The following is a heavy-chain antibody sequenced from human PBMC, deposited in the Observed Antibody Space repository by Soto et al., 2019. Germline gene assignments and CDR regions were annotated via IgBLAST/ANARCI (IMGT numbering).Heavy chain of an antibody. V-gene: IGHV4-30-4*01. CDR3: ARDRGGSGSYYTANYYYYGMDV. J-gene: IGHJ6*02. CDR1: GGSINSGDYY. CDR2: IYYSGST. D-gene: IGHD3-10*01. Sequence: QVQLQESGPGLVKPSQTLSLTCTVSGGSINSGDYYWSWIRQPPGKGLEWIGYIYYSGSTYYNPSLKSRLTISVDTSKKQFSLRLSSVTAADTAVYYCARDRGGSGSYYTANYYYYGMDVWGQGTTVTVSS.